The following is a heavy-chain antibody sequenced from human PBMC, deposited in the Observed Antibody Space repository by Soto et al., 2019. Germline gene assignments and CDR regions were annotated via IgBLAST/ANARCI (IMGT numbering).Heavy chain of an antibody. J-gene: IGHJ4*02. Sequence: EVQLVESGGGLVQPGGSLRLSCAASGFTFSSYSMNWVRQAPGKGLEWVSYISSSSSTIYYADSVKGRFTISRDNAKNSLYLQMNSLRDEDTAVYYCAREQAVAGSRQYYFDYWGQGTLVTVSS. CDR3: AREQAVAGSRQYYFDY. V-gene: IGHV3-48*02. CDR1: GFTFSSYS. D-gene: IGHD6-19*01. CDR2: ISSSSSTI.